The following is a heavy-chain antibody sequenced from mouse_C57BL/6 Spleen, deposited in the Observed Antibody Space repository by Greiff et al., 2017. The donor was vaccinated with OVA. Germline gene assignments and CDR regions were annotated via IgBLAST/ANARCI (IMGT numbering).Heavy chain of an antibody. CDR1: GFNIKNTY. CDR2: IDPENGNT. V-gene: IGHV14-3*01. D-gene: IGHD1-1*01. CDR3: ARSDYYGSSYDVDY. J-gene: IGHJ2*01. Sequence: VQLKESVAELVRPGASVKLSCTASGFNIKNTYMHWVKQSPEQGLEWIGRIDPENGNTKYAPKFQGKATITADTSSNTAYLQLSSLTSEDTAIYYCARSDYYGSSYDVDYWGQGTTLTVSS.